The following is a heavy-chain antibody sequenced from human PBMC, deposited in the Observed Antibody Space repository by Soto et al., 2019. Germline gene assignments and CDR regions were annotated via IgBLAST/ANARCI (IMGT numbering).Heavy chain of an antibody. V-gene: IGHV4-4*02. Sequence: QVQMQESGPGLVKPSGTLSLTCAVSGDSISSSVWWTWVRQPPGKGLEWIGEVFHTVNTNYNPSLKSRVTLSVDKSTNEFSLKVTSVTAADTARYYCARKAWVRFDYWGQGALVTVAS. CDR1: GDSISSSVW. CDR2: VFHTVNT. J-gene: IGHJ4*02. CDR3: ARKAWVRFDY. D-gene: IGHD7-27*01.